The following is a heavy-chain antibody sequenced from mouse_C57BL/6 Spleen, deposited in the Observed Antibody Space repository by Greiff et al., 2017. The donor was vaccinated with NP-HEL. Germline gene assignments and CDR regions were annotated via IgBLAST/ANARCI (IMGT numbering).Heavy chain of an antibody. CDR3: ARGDYDYDAGTYYYAMDY. V-gene: IGHV1-39*01. J-gene: IGHJ4*01. CDR2: INPNYGTT. D-gene: IGHD2-4*01. CDR1: GYSFTDYN. Sequence: LVESGPELVKPGASVKISCKASGYSFTDYNMNWVKQSNGKSLEWIGVINPNYGTTSYNQKFKGKATLTVDQSSSTAYMQLNSLTSEDSAVYYCARGDYDYDAGTYYYAMDYWGQGTSVTVSS.